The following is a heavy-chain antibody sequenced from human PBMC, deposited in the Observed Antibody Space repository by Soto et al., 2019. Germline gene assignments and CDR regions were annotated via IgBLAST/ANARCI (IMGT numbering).Heavy chain of an antibody. CDR1: GYSFTSYW. CDR3: ARHPQRYSYDSSGYGVDFDY. J-gene: IGHJ4*02. D-gene: IGHD3-22*01. Sequence: VECLNISCEVSGYSFTSYWISWVLQLPGKGLEWMGRIDPSDSYTNYRPSFQGHVTISADKSISTAYLQWSSLKASDTAMYYCARHPQRYSYDSSGYGVDFDYWGQGTLVTVSS. CDR2: IDPSDSYT. V-gene: IGHV5-10-1*01.